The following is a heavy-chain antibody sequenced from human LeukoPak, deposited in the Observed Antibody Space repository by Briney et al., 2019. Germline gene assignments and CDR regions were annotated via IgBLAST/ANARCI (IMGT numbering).Heavy chain of an antibody. J-gene: IGHJ4*02. CDR1: GYTFTGYY. CDR2: INPNSGGT. D-gene: IGHD2-15*01. Sequence: ASVKVSCKASGYTFTGYYMHWVRQAPGQRLEWMGWINPNSGGTNYAQKFQGRVTMTRDTSISTAYMELSRLRSDDTAVYYCASWGPYCSGGSCYPFDYWGQGTLVTVSS. CDR3: ASWGPYCSGGSCYPFDY. V-gene: IGHV1-2*02.